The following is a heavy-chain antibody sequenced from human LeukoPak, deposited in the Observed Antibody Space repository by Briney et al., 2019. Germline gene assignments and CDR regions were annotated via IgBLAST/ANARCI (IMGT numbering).Heavy chain of an antibody. CDR2: INPDSGGT. Sequence: ASVKVSCKASEYTFTGYYMHWVRQAPGQGLEWMGWINPDSGGTNHAQKFQGRVTMTRDTSISTAYMELSRLTSDDTAVYYCARDHGLNKRWFDPWGQGTLVTVSS. V-gene: IGHV1-2*02. CDR3: ARDHGLNKRWFDP. CDR1: EYTFTGYY. D-gene: IGHD1/OR15-1a*01. J-gene: IGHJ5*02.